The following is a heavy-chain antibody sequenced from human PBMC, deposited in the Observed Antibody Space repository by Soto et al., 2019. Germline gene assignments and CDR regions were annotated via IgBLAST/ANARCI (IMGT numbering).Heavy chain of an antibody. Sequence: QVQLQESGPGLVKPSETLSLTCTVSGGSISSYYWSWIRQPPGKGLEWIGYIYYSGSTNYNPSLKSRVTISVDMSKNQFSLKLSSVTAADTAVDYCARAEDTAMVYYYGMDVWGQGTTVTVSS. CDR2: IYYSGST. CDR3: ARAEDTAMVYYYGMDV. D-gene: IGHD5-18*01. J-gene: IGHJ6*02. CDR1: GGSISSYY. V-gene: IGHV4-59*01.